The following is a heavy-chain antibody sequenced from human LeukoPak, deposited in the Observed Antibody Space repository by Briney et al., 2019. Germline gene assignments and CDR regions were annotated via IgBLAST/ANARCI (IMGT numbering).Heavy chain of an antibody. Sequence: GGSLRLSCAASGFKFSSYSMNWVRQAPGKGLEWVSYIRISSTTIYYADSVKGRFTISRDNSKNTLYLQMNSLRAEDTAVYYCAKSGYNRFDYWGQGTLVTVSS. CDR1: GFKFSSYS. J-gene: IGHJ4*02. V-gene: IGHV3-48*01. D-gene: IGHD5-24*01. CDR2: IRISSTTI. CDR3: AKSGYNRFDY.